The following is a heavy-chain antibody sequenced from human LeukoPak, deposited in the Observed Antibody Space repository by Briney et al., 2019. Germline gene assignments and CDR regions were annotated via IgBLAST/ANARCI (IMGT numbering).Heavy chain of an antibody. CDR1: GGSISRYY. Sequence: SETLSLTCTVSGGSISRYYWSWIRQPPGKGLEWIGYIYYSGSTNYNPSLKSRVTISVDTSKNQFSLKLSSVTAADTAVYYCARDPLKTYSSGWSQLYAFDIWGQGTMVTVSS. V-gene: IGHV4-59*01. CDR2: IYYSGST. J-gene: IGHJ3*02. D-gene: IGHD6-19*01. CDR3: ARDPLKTYSSGWSQLYAFDI.